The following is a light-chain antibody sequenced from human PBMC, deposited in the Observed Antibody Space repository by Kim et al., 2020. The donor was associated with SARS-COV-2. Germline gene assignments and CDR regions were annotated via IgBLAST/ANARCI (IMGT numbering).Light chain of an antibody. V-gene: IGLV4-69*01. CDR1: SGHSSYA. CDR2: LTSDGSH. J-gene: IGLJ3*02. CDR3: QTWGTGPWV. Sequence: SVKLTCTLSSGHSSYAIAWHQQQPEKGPRYLMKLTSDGSHSKGDGIPDRFSGSSSGAEHYLTISSLQSEDEADYYCQTWGTGPWVFGGGTQLTVL.